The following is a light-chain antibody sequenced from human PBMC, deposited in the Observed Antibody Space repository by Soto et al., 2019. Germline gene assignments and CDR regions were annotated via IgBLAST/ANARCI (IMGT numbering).Light chain of an antibody. CDR3: SSYAGSSTYV. CDR2: EVN. V-gene: IGLV2-8*01. Sequence: QSALTQPPSASGSPGQSVTISCTGTSSDVADYQYVSWYQQHPGKASKLMIYEVNKRPSGIPDRFSGSKSGITASLTVSGLQPEDEADYYCSSYAGSSTYVFGTGTKLTVL. CDR1: SSDVADYQY. J-gene: IGLJ1*01.